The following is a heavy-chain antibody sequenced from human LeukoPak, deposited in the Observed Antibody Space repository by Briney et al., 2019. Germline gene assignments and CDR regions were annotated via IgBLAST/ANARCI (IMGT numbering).Heavy chain of an antibody. CDR2: ISGSGGST. J-gene: IGHJ2*01. CDR3: AKAPIAAAGTGWYFDL. D-gene: IGHD6-13*01. Sequence: GGSLRLSCAASGFTFSSYGMSWVRQAPGKGLEWVSAISGSGGSTYYADSVKGRFTISRDNSKNTLYLQMNSLRAEDTAVYYCAKAPIAAAGTGWYFDLWGRGTLVTVSS. CDR1: GFTFSSYG. V-gene: IGHV3-23*01.